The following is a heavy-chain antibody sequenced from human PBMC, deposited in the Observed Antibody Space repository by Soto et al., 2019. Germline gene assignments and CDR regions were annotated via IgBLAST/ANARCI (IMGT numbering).Heavy chain of an antibody. J-gene: IGHJ4*02. V-gene: IGHV1-8*01. D-gene: IGHD3-16*01. Sequence: QVQLVQSGAEVKKPGASVKVSCKASGYTFTNYDINWVRQANGQGLEWMGWMNTKRGNTGFEQQFQGRVNMTRNTAINTAYIELSSLRSEDTAVYYCARVWGSIDYWGQGSLVTVSS. CDR2: MNTKRGNT. CDR1: GYTFTNYD. CDR3: ARVWGSIDY.